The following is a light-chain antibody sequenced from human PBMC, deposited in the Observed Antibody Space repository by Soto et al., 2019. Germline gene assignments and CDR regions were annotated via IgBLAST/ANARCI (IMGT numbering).Light chain of an antibody. V-gene: IGKV4-1*01. J-gene: IGKJ4*01. Sequence: DIVMTQSPDSLAVSLGERATINCKSSQSVLYSSNNKNYLAWYQQKPGQPPKLLIYWASTGESGVPDRFSGSASGTDFTLTISSLQAEDVAVYYCQQYYSTPLTFGGGTKVEIK. CDR3: QQYYSTPLT. CDR2: WAS. CDR1: QSVLYSSNNKNY.